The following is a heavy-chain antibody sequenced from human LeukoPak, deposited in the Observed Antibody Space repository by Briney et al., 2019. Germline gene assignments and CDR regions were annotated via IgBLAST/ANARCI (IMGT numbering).Heavy chain of an antibody. CDR1: GFTFSSYW. D-gene: IGHD3-10*01. CDR3: AKSIDYYGSAHAFDI. CDR2: IKQDGSEQ. Sequence: GGSLRLSCAASGFTFSSYWMSWVRQAPGKGLEWVANIKQDGSEQYYVDSVKGRFTISRDNAKNSLYLQMNSLRADDTAIFYCAKSIDYYGSAHAFDIWGQGTMVTVSS. J-gene: IGHJ3*02. V-gene: IGHV3-7*05.